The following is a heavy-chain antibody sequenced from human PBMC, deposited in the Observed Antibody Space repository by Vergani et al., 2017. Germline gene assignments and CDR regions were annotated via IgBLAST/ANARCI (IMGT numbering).Heavy chain of an antibody. D-gene: IGHD1-26*01. CDR3: AGSRGAGGWFDP. CDR1: GGSISSYY. CDR2: IYYSGST. J-gene: IGHJ5*02. V-gene: IGHV4-59*01. Sequence: QVQLQESGPGLVKPSQTLSLTCTVSGGSISSYYWSWIRQPPGKGLEWIGYIYYSGSTNYNPSLKSRVTISVDTSKNQFSLKLSSVTAADAGVYYCAGSRGAGGWFDPWGQGTLVTVSS.